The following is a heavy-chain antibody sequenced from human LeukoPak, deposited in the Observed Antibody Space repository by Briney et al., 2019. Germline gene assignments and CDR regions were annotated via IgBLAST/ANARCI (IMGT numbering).Heavy chain of an antibody. CDR1: GFTLSSYA. CDR2: ISGSGGST. J-gene: IGHJ6*02. Sequence: PGGSLRLSCAASGFTLSSYAMSWARQAPGKGLEWVSAISGSGGSTYYADSVKGRFTISRDNSKNTLYLQMNSLRAEDTAVYYCAKALRSGYYYYYGMDVWGQGTTVTVSS. D-gene: IGHD3-10*01. CDR3: AKALRSGYYYYYGMDV. V-gene: IGHV3-23*01.